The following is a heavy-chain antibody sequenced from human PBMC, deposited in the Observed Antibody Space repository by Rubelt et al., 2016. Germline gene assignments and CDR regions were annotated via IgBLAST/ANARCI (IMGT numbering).Heavy chain of an antibody. J-gene: IGHJ4*02. CDR3: ARGKTKSNPPGIAVAGTHDY. D-gene: IGHD6-19*01. V-gene: IGHV3-21*01. Sequence: EVQLLESGGGLVQPGGSLRLSCAASGFTFSSYAMSWVRQAPGKGLEWVSSISSSSSYIYYADSVKGRFTISRDNAKNSLYLQMNSLRADDTAVYYCARGKTKSNPPGIAVAGTHDYWGQGTLVTVSS. CDR1: GFTFSSYA. CDR2: ISSSSSYI.